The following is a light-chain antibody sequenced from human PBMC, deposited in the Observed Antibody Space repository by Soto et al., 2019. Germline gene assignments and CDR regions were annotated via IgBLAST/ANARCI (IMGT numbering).Light chain of an antibody. CDR3: QQSSNWQGT. V-gene: IGKV3-11*01. CDR2: DAS. Sequence: EIVLTQSPATLSLSPGERATLSCRASQSVSTYLAWYQQTPGRPPRLLIYDASKRAPGIPARFSGSGSGTDFTLTVSSLEPEGFAVYYCQQSSNWQGTFGRGTRVDIK. J-gene: IGKJ1*01. CDR1: QSVSTY.